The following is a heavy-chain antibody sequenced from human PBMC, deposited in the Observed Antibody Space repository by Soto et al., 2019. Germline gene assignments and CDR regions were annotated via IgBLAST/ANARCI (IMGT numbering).Heavy chain of an antibody. V-gene: IGHV3-30-3*01. D-gene: IGHD1-26*01. CDR1: GFTFSSYA. CDR3: ARSSDRGSYYLNY. Sequence: GGSLRLSCAASGFTFSSYAMHWVRQAPGKGLEWVAVISYDGSNKYYADSVKGRFTISRDNSKNTLYLQMNSLRAEDTAVYYCARSSDRGSYYLNYWGQGTLVTVSS. CDR2: ISYDGSNK. J-gene: IGHJ4*02.